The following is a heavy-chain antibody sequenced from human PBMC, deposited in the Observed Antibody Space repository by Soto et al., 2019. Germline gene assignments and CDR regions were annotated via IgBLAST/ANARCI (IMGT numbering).Heavy chain of an antibody. CDR1: GFSLSRLS. Sequence: ASVKVSCKVSGFSLSRLSMHWVRQAPGKGLEWMGGFDPEDGETMYAQKFQGRLTMAEDTSTDTAYMELSGLRSGDTAVYYCATFAYGGSFDFWGQGTLVTVSS. J-gene: IGHJ4*02. CDR3: ATFAYGGSFDF. CDR2: FDPEDGET. D-gene: IGHD4-17*01. V-gene: IGHV1-24*01.